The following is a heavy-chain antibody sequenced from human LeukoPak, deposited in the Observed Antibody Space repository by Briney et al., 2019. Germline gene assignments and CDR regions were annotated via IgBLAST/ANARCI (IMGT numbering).Heavy chain of an antibody. D-gene: IGHD3-9*01. J-gene: IGHJ4*02. CDR1: GFTFSDYY. Sequence: GGSLRLSCAASGFTFSDYYMSWIRQAPGKGLEWVSYISSSGSTIYYADSVKGRFTISRDNAKNSLYLQMNSLRAEDTAVYYCARSTRYFDWLLCYWGQGTLVTVSS. V-gene: IGHV3-11*01. CDR2: ISSSGSTI. CDR3: ARSTRYFDWLLCY.